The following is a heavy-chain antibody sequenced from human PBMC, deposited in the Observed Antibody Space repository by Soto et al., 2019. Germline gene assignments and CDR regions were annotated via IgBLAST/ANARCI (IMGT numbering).Heavy chain of an antibody. V-gene: IGHV3-23*01. Sequence: EVQLLESGGGLVQPGGSLRLSCAASGFTFSSYAMSWVRQAPGKGLEWVSAISGSGGGTYYADSVKGRFTISRDNSKNTLYLQMNSLRAEDTAVYYCAKASYCSGGSCYPGCDYWGQGTLVTVSS. CDR1: GFTFSSYA. J-gene: IGHJ4*02. D-gene: IGHD2-15*01. CDR3: AKASYCSGGSCYPGCDY. CDR2: ISGSGGGT.